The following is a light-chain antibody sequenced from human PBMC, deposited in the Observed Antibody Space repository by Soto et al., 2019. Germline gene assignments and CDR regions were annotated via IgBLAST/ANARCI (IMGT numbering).Light chain of an antibody. CDR3: SSYAGTNNVI. Sequence: QSALTQPPSPSGSPGQSVTISCTGTSSDVGGYNYVSWYQQHPGKAPELMIYEVSKRPSGVPDRFSGSKSGNTAPLPVSGLQTEDEADYYCSSYAGTNNVIFGGGTKVTVL. CDR2: EVS. CDR1: SSDVGGYNY. J-gene: IGLJ2*01. V-gene: IGLV2-8*01.